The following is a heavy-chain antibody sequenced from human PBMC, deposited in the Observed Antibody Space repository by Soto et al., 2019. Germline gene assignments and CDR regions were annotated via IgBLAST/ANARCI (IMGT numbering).Heavy chain of an antibody. CDR3: AHHPYYGLAPYSFDY. V-gene: IGHV2-5*02. D-gene: IGHD3-10*01. J-gene: IGHJ4*02. CDR1: GFSLSTSGVG. Sequence: QITLKESGPTLVKPTQTLTLTCTFSGFSLSTSGVGVGWIRQPPGKAPEWLAVIYWDDDKRSSSSLKSRLTITKDTSKNQVVLTMTNMDPVDTATYYCAHHPYYGLAPYSFDYWGQGILVTVSS. CDR2: IYWDDDK.